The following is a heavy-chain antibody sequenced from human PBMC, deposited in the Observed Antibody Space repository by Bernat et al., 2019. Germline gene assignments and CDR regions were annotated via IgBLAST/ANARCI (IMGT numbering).Heavy chain of an antibody. CDR2: IYTGGST. D-gene: IGHD5-24*01. CDR3: ARDPSSDRDGRYYGMDV. J-gene: IGHJ6*02. Sequence: EVQLVESGGGLIQPGGSLRLPCAASGFTVSSNYMSWVRQAPGKGLEWVSAIYTGGSTYYAGSVKGRFTISRDNSKNTVFLKLNSLRGEDTAVYFRARDPSSDRDGRYYGMDVWGQGTTVTVSS. CDR1: GFTVSSNY. V-gene: IGHV3-53*01.